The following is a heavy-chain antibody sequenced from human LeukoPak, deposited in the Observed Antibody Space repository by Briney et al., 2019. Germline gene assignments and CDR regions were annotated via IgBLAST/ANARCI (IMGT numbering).Heavy chain of an antibody. CDR2: ISPNRGDT. CDR3: ARWNGDFDDY. V-gene: IGHV1-2*02. J-gene: IGHJ4*02. CDR1: GYTFIGYY. D-gene: IGHD4-17*01. Sequence: ASVKVSCKASGYTFIGYYMHWVRQATGQGLEWMGWISPNRGDTNYAQKFQGRVTMTRDTSISTAYMELSSLTSDDTAVYYCARWNGDFDDYWGQGTLVTVSS.